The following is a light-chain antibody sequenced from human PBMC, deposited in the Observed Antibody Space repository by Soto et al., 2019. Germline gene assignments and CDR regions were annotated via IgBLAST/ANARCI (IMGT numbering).Light chain of an antibody. CDR3: ATWDDSLNGYV. V-gene: IGLV1-44*01. Sequence: QSVLTQPPSASGTPGQRVTISCSGSSSNIGSNTVTWYQQLPGTAPNLLIFGNNQRPSGVPDRFSGSKSGTSASLAISGLQSEDEADYYCATWDDSLNGYVFGTGTKVTVL. J-gene: IGLJ1*01. CDR1: SSNIGSNT. CDR2: GNN.